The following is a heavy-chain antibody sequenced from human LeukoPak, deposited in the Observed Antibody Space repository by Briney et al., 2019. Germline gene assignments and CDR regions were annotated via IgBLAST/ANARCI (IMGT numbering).Heavy chain of an antibody. V-gene: IGHV3-23*01. Sequence: GGTLRLSCAASGFTFSSYGMSWVRQAPGKGLEWVAATSSSDAGTYHADSVRGRFTISRDNSKNTLYLQMNSLRAEDAAVYFCAKAPVTSCRGAYCYPFDSWGQGTLVTVSS. CDR2: TSSSDAGT. J-gene: IGHJ4*02. D-gene: IGHD2-21*01. CDR1: GFTFSSYG. CDR3: AKAPVTSCRGAYCYPFDS.